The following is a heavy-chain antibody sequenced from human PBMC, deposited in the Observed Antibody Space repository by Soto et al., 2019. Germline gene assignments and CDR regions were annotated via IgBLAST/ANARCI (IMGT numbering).Heavy chain of an antibody. CDR2: ITYYGRNK. Sequence: GGSLRLSSAASGFTFSSYAMSWVRPAPGKGLEWVSAITYYGRNKYYADSVKGRFTISRDNSKNTLYLQMNSLRAEYTAVYYCARFPPTVVGFDYWGQGTLVTVSS. CDR1: GFTFSSYA. V-gene: IGHV3-30*04. CDR3: ARFPPTVVGFDY. D-gene: IGHD2-2*01. J-gene: IGHJ4*02.